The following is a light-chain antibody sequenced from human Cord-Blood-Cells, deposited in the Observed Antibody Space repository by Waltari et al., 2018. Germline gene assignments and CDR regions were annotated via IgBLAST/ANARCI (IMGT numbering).Light chain of an antibody. CDR2: WAS. CDR3: QQYYSTPS. J-gene: IGKJ1*01. CDR1: QSVLYSSNNKNY. Sequence: DIVMTQSPDSLAVSLGERATINCKSSQSVLYSSNNKNYLAWYQQKPGQPPKLLIYWASTREVGVPDRFSGSGSGTDFTLTISSLQAEDVAGYYCQQYYSTPSFGQGTKVEIK. V-gene: IGKV4-1*01.